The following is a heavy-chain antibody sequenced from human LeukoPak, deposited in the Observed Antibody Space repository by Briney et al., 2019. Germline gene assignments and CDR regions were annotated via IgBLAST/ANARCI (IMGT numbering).Heavy chain of an antibody. CDR3: ARVTITMIVPFDY. CDR1: GGSISSGGYY. CDR2: IYYSGST. J-gene: IGHJ4*02. Sequence: PSQTLSLTCTVSGGSISSGGYYWSWIRQHPGKGLEWIGYIYYSGSTYYNPSLKSRVTISVDTSKNQFSLKLSSVTAADTAVHYCARVTITMIVPFDYWGQGTLVTVSS. V-gene: IGHV4-31*03. D-gene: IGHD3-22*01.